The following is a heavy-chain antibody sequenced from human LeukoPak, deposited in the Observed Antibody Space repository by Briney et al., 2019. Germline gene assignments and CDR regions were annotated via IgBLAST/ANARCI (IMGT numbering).Heavy chain of an antibody. CDR1: GFTFSSYN. J-gene: IGHJ6*03. D-gene: IGHD1-26*01. V-gene: IGHV3-21*01. CDR3: ARDPYSGNYGDYYYYYMDV. Sequence: PGGSLRLSCAASGFTFSSYNMNSVRQAPGKGLEWVSSITSSSTYIYYADSVKGRFTISRDNARNSLYLQMNSLRVEDTAVYYCARDPYSGNYGDYYYYYMDVWGKGTTVTISS. CDR2: ITSSSTYI.